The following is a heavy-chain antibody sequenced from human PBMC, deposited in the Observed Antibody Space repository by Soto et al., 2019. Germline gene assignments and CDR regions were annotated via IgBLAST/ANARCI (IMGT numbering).Heavy chain of an antibody. CDR3: VREKITVAGFFDN. Sequence: ASVKVSCKASGYTFTSYYMHWVRQAPGQGLEWMGIINPSGGSTSYAQKFQGRVTISPDTSKNHFSLQLDSVTPEDTAVYYCVREKITVAGFFDNWGQGTLVTVSS. D-gene: IGHD6-19*01. CDR2: INPSGGST. CDR1: GYTFTSYY. J-gene: IGHJ4*02. V-gene: IGHV1-46*01.